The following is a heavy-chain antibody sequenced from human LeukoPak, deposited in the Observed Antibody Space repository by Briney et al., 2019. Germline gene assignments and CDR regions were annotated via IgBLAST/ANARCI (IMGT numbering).Heavy chain of an antibody. D-gene: IGHD3-22*01. CDR2: IYTSGST. CDR1: GGSISNWY. CDR3: AREGGGDYYDSSGYYYLGAIDY. Sequence: SEALSLTCTVSGGSISNWYWSWIRQPAGKGLEWTGHIYTSGSTNYNPSLKSRVTMSVDTSKNQFSLKLSSVTAADTAVYYCAREGGGDYYDSSGYYYLGAIDYWGQGTLVTVSS. J-gene: IGHJ4*02. V-gene: IGHV4-4*07.